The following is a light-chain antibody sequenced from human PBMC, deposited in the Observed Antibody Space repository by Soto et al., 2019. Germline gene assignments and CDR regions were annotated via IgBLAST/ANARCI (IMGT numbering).Light chain of an antibody. V-gene: IGKV1-33*01. CDR3: PQYDNLPFN. CDR1: HDISKY. Sequence: DIQMTQSPSSLSASVGDRVTITCQASHDISKYVIWYQQKPGRAPKLLIFDASVLEAGVPSRFSGRGWGTPFPFTFSSLQPEDIATYYCPQYDNLPFNFGQGTRLDIK. J-gene: IGKJ5*01. CDR2: DAS.